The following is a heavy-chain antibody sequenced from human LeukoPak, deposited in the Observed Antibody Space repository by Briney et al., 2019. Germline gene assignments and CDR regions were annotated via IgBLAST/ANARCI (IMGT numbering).Heavy chain of an antibody. D-gene: IGHD4-23*01. J-gene: IGHJ4*02. Sequence: GGSLRLSCAASGFTFSSYEMNRVRQAPGKGLEWVSYISSSGSTIYYADSVKGRFTISRDNAKNSLYLQMNSLRAKDTAVYYCARDYGGNLRFLDYWGQGTLVTVSS. CDR3: ARDYGGNLRFLDY. V-gene: IGHV3-48*03. CDR1: GFTFSSYE. CDR2: ISSSGSTI.